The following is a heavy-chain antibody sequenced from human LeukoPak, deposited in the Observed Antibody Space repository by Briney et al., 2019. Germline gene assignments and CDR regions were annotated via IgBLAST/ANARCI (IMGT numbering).Heavy chain of an antibody. Sequence: ASVKVSCKASGYTFTSYDINWVRQATGQGLEWMGWMNPNSGNTGYAQKFQGRVTMTRNTSISTAYMELSSLRSEDTAVYYCARGAYSSGWYHYYYYYGMDVWGQGTTVTVSS. CDR1: GYTFTSYD. CDR2: MNPNSGNT. CDR3: ARGAYSSGWYHYYYYYGMDV. V-gene: IGHV1-8*01. D-gene: IGHD6-19*01. J-gene: IGHJ6*02.